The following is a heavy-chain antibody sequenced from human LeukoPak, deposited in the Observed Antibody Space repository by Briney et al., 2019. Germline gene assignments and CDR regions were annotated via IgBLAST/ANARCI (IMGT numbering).Heavy chain of an antibody. Sequence: GGSLRLSCAVSGFAFTNYWMSWVRQAPGKGPEWVSAISGSGGSTYYADSVKGRFTISRDNSKNTLYLQMNSLRAEDTAIYYCAKGWRGSGYYDYWGQGTLVTVSS. V-gene: IGHV3-23*01. CDR2: ISGSGGST. CDR1: GFAFTNYW. J-gene: IGHJ4*02. CDR3: AKGWRGSGYYDY. D-gene: IGHD3-22*01.